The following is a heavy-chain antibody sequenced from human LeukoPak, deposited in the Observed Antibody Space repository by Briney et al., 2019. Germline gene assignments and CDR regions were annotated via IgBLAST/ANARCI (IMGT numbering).Heavy chain of an antibody. CDR1: GYTFTGYY. J-gene: IGHJ5*02. Sequence: ASVKVSCKASGYTFTGYYMHWVRQAPGQGLGWMGRINPNSGGTNYAQKFQGRVTMTRDTSISTAYMELSRLRSDDTAVYYCAVAPIPVVPAAMGGWFDPWGQGTLVTVSS. CDR3: AVAPIPVVPAAMGGWFDP. D-gene: IGHD2-2*01. CDR2: INPNSGGT. V-gene: IGHV1-2*06.